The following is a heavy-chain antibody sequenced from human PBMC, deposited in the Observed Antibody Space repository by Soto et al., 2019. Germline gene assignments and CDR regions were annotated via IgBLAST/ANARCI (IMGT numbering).Heavy chain of an antibody. D-gene: IGHD3-22*01. CDR1: GGSISSYY. Sequence: PSETRSRTWTVSGGSISSYYWSWIRQPPGKGLEWMGYIYYSGSTNYNPSLKSRVTISVDTSKNQFSLKLSSVTAADTAVYYCAREGSYYDSSGIRVLDYWGQGTLVTVSS. CDR2: IYYSGST. J-gene: IGHJ4*02. V-gene: IGHV4-59*01. CDR3: AREGSYYDSSGIRVLDY.